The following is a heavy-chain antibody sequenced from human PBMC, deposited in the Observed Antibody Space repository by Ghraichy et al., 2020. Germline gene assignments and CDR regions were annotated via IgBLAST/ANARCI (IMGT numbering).Heavy chain of an antibody. V-gene: IGHV3-23*01. CDR3: AKNGYCSGGSCYSLLYYMDV. CDR2: ISGSGGST. CDR1: GFTFSSYA. J-gene: IGHJ6*03. D-gene: IGHD2-15*01. Sequence: GGSLRLSCAASGFTFSSYAMSWVRQAPGKGLEWVSGISGSGGSTYYADSVKGRFTISRDNSKNTLYLQMNSLRAEDTAVYYCAKNGYCSGGSCYSLLYYMDVWGKGTTVTVSS.